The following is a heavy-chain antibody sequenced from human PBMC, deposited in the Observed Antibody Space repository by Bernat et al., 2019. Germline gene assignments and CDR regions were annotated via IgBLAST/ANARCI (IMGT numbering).Heavy chain of an antibody. CDR3: ARESIAVYDILTCYYYFDY. D-gene: IGHD3-9*01. J-gene: IGHJ4*02. CDR1: GFTFSSYW. CDR2: IKQDGSEK. Sequence: EVQLVESGGGLVQPGGSLRLSCAASGFTFSSYWMSWVRQAPGKGLEWVANIKQDGSEKYYVDSVKGRFTISRDNAKNSLYLQMNSLRAEDTAVYYCARESIAVYDILTCYYYFDYWGQGTLVTVSS. V-gene: IGHV3-7*03.